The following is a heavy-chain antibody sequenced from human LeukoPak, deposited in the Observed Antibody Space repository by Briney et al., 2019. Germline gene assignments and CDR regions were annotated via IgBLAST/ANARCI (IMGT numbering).Heavy chain of an antibody. J-gene: IGHJ6*02. CDR2: ISWNSGSI. D-gene: IGHD6-13*01. Sequence: GGSLGLSCAASGFTFDDYAMHWVRQAPGKGLEWVSGISWNSGSIGYADSVKGRFTISRDNAKNSLYLQMNSLRAEDTALYYCAKDSSSRQNYGMDVWGQGTTVTVSS. CDR1: GFTFDDYA. CDR3: AKDSSSRQNYGMDV. V-gene: IGHV3-9*01.